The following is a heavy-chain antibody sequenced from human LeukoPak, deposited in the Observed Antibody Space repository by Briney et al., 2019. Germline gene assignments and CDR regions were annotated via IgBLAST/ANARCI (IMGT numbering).Heavy chain of an antibody. J-gene: IGHJ4*02. CDR2: IIPIFGTA. V-gene: IGHV1-69*13. CDR1: GGTFSSYA. D-gene: IGHD2-2*01. CDR3: AREVRGCSSTSCYAYFDY. Sequence: SVKVSCKASGGTFSSYAISWVRQAPGQGLEWMGGIIPIFGTANYGQKFQGRVTITADESTSTAYMELSSLRSEDTAVYYCAREVRGCSSTSCYAYFDYWGQGTLVTVSS.